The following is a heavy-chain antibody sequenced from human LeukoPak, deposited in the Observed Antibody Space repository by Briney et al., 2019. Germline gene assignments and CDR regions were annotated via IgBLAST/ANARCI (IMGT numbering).Heavy chain of an antibody. CDR2: LYYSGST. Sequence: PSETLSLTCTVSGGSISSYYWSWIRQPPGKGLEWIGYLYYSGSTNYNPSLKSRVTISVDTSKNQFSLKLSSVTAADTAVYYCAGASYDYVWGSYRPLDYWGQGTLVTVSS. CDR1: GGSISSYY. CDR3: AGASYDYVWGSYRPLDY. J-gene: IGHJ4*02. V-gene: IGHV4-59*01. D-gene: IGHD3-16*02.